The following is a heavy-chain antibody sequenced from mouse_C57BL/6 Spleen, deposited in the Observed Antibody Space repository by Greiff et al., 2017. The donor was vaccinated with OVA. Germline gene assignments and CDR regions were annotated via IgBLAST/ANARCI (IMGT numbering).Heavy chain of an antibody. V-gene: IGHV5-4*01. CDR3: ARERGLYEGFFAY. D-gene: IGHD1-1*01. J-gene: IGHJ3*01. CDR2: ISDGGSYT. CDR1: GFTFSSYA. Sequence: DVKLQESGGGLVKPGGSLKLSCAASGFTFSSYAMSWVRQTPEKRLEWVATISDGGSYTYYPDNVKGRFTISRDNAKNNLYLQMSHLKSEDTAMYYCARERGLYEGFFAYWGQGTLVTVSA.